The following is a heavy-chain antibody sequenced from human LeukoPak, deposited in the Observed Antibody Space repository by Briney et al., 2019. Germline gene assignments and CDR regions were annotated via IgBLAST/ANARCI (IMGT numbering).Heavy chain of an antibody. J-gene: IGHJ4*02. CDR2: VYHSGTT. D-gene: IGHD3-10*01. V-gene: IGHV4-38-2*01. CDR1: GYSISSGYY. CDR3: ARLNYYGSGIAEY. Sequence: SETLSLTCAASGYSISSGYYWGWIRQPPGKGLKWIGNVYHSGTTYYNPSLRSRVTLSVDTSKNQFSLTLTSVTAADTAMYYCARLNYYGSGIAEYWGQGTLVTVSS.